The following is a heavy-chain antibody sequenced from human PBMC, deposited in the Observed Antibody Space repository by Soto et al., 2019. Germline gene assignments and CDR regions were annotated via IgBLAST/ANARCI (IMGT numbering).Heavy chain of an antibody. D-gene: IGHD3-22*01. CDR3: AISSARWRH. CDR1: GFTFSTYA. Sequence: VQLLESGGDLAQPGGSLRLSCAASGFTFSTYAMSWVRQAPGKGLEWVSSISTSGGDTNYADSVQGRFTISRDNSKNTLFLQMNSLRAEDEALYFCAISSARWRHWGQGTMVTVSS. CDR2: ISTSGGDT. J-gene: IGHJ4*02. V-gene: IGHV3-23*01.